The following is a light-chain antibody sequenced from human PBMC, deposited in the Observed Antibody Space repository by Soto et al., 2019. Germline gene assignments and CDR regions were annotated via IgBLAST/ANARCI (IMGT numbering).Light chain of an antibody. CDR3: TSFTSRHTYV. CDR2: AVS. J-gene: IGLJ1*01. CDR1: SSDIGSYDH. V-gene: IGLV2-14*03. Sequence: QSVLTQPASVSGSPGQSITISCSGTSSDIGSYDHVAWYQQFPGKSPKLIIYAVSDRPSGVSDRFSGSKSGISASLTISGLQTEDEADYYCTSFTSRHTYVFGTGTKVTVL.